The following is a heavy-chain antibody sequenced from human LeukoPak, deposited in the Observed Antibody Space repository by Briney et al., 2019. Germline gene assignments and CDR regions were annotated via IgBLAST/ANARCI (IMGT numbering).Heavy chain of an antibody. CDR2: VSYTGRT. Sequence: LETLSLTCTVPGDSLSGHYWSWIRQTPGKRLEWIGYVSYTGRTKYNPSLQSRVTISIDTSKRQFSLKLTSVTSADTAVYSCARLLDNDISGDPDTFDVWGQGTTVIVSS. D-gene: IGHD3-22*01. CDR3: ARLLDNDISGDPDTFDV. V-gene: IGHV4-59*11. J-gene: IGHJ3*01. CDR1: GDSLSGHY.